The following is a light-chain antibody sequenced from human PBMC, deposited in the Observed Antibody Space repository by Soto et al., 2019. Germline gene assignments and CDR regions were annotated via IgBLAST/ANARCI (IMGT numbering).Light chain of an antibody. CDR2: GAS. Sequence: IVLTHSPSTLCLSPGEIATLSCRGMQSVSSSYLAWYQQKPGQAPRLLIYGASSRATGIPDRFSGSGSGTEFTLTTSSLQPEDFAVYYCQQYGTSPQTFGPGTKVDIK. CDR1: QSVSSSY. CDR3: QQYGTSPQT. J-gene: IGKJ3*01. V-gene: IGKV3-20*01.